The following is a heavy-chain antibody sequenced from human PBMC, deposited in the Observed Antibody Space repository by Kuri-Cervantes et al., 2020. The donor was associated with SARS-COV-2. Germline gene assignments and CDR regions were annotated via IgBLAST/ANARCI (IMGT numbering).Heavy chain of an antibody. J-gene: IGHJ6*02. CDR2: IWYDGSNK. CDR3: ARDYYYDSSGYYASYAHGNMDV. CDR1: GFTFSSYG. V-gene: IGHV3-33*01. D-gene: IGHD3-22*01. Sequence: GGSLRLSCAASGFTFSSYGMHWVRQAPGKGLEWVAVIWYDGSNKYYADSVKGRFTISRDNSKNTLYLQMNSLRAEDTAVYYCARDYYYDSSGYYASYAHGNMDVWGQGTTVTVSS.